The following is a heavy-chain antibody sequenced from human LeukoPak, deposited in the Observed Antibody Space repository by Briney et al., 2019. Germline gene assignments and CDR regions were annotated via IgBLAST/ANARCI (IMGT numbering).Heavy chain of an antibody. J-gene: IGHJ4*02. CDR1: GYTFTGYY. D-gene: IGHD6-19*01. CDR3: ARDDTMYSSGWPTY. Sequence: ASVKVSCKASGYTFTGYYMHWVRQAPGQWLEWMGWINPNSGGTNYAQKFQGRVTMTRDTSISTAYMELSRLRSDDTAVYYCARDDTMYSSGWPTYWGQGTLVTVSS. CDR2: INPNSGGT. V-gene: IGHV1-2*02.